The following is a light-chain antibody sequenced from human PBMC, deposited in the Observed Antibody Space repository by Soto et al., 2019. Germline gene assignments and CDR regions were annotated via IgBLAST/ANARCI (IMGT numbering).Light chain of an antibody. V-gene: IGKV3-11*01. CDR1: QSVSND. Sequence: EIVLTQSPATLSLSPGERATLSCRASQSVSNDLAWYQQQPGQAPRLLIYDASNRATGIPARFSGSGSGTDFTLIISSLEPEDFAVYYCQQRSNWLYTFGQGTKLEIK. CDR3: QQRSNWLYT. J-gene: IGKJ2*01. CDR2: DAS.